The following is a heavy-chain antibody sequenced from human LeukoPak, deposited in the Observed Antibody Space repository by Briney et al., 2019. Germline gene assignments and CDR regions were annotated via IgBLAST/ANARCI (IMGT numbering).Heavy chain of an antibody. CDR1: GGSFSGYY. V-gene: IGHV4-34*01. CDR2: INHSGST. Sequence: KPSETLSLTCAVYGGSFSGYYWSWIRQPPGKGLEWIGEINHSGSTNYNPSLKSRVTISVDTSKNQFSLKLSSVTAADTAVYYCARSSSAEGFDYWGQGTLVTVSS. D-gene: IGHD3-10*01. CDR3: ARSSSAEGFDY. J-gene: IGHJ4*02.